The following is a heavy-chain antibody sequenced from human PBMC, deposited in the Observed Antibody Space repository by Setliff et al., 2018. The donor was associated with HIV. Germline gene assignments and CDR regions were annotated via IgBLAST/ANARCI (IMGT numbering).Heavy chain of an antibody. CDR2: IYTSGST. CDR3: ARDLPELTGRSFDP. J-gene: IGHJ5*02. CDR1: GGSISGYF. D-gene: IGHD7-27*01. Sequence: LSLTCNVSGGSISGYFWTWIRQPAGKGLEWIGRIYTSGSTNYNPSLKSRLSMSIDTSKNHFSLRLTSVTAADTAVYYCARDLPELTGRSFDPWGQGTQVTAPQ. V-gene: IGHV4-4*07.